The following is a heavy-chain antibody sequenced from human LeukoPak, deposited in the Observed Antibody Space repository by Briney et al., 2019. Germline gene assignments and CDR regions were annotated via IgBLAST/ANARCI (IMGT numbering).Heavy chain of an antibody. Sequence: GGSLRLSCAASGFNFSSYGMHWVRQAPGKGLEWVAVTSHDGSNKYYADSVRGRFTISRDNSKNTLYLQMNSLRAEDTAVYYCAKEERDYYGSGSYFGYWGQGTLVTVSS. V-gene: IGHV3-30*18. CDR3: AKEERDYYGSGSYFGY. CDR1: GFNFSSYG. D-gene: IGHD3-10*01. CDR2: TSHDGSNK. J-gene: IGHJ4*02.